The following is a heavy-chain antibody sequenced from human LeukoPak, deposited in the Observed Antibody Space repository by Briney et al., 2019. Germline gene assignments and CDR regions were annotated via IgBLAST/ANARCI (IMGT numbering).Heavy chain of an antibody. D-gene: IGHD3-22*01. CDR1: GYTFTGYY. V-gene: IGHV1-2*02. CDR2: ITPNSGGT. Sequence: ASAKVSCKAAGYTFTGYYMHWVRQAPGQGFEWVGWITPNSGGTIYAQKLQGRVTMTRDTSISTAYMELSRLRSDDTALYYCGRDMGYYDSSGSFSLDIWGQGTMVTVSS. J-gene: IGHJ3*02. CDR3: GRDMGYYDSSGSFSLDI.